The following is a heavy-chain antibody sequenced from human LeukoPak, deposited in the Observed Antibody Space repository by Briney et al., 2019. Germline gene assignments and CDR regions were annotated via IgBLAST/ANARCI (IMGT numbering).Heavy chain of an antibody. CDR2: ISSSSSYI. Sequence: KTGGSLRLSCAASGFTFSSYSMNWVRHAPGKGLEWVSSISSSSSYIYYADSVKGRFTISRDNAKNSLYLQMNSLRAEDTAVYYCARVVAVAGRAFDIWGQGTMVTVSS. CDR3: ARVVAVAGRAFDI. D-gene: IGHD6-19*01. CDR1: GFTFSSYS. J-gene: IGHJ3*02. V-gene: IGHV3-21*01.